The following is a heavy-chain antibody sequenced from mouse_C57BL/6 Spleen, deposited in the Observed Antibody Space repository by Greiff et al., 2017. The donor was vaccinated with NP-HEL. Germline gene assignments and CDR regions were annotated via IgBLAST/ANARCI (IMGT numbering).Heavy chain of an antibody. J-gene: IGHJ4*01. CDR1: GFTFSDYY. Sequence: EVKLVESEGGLVQPGSSMKLSCTASGFTFSDYYMAWVRQVPEKGLEWVANINYDGSSTYYLDSLKSRFIISRDNAKNILYLQMSSLKSEDTATYYCAREAYYGSSMDYWGQGTSVTVSS. CDR3: AREAYYGSSMDY. V-gene: IGHV5-16*01. D-gene: IGHD1-1*01. CDR2: INYDGSST.